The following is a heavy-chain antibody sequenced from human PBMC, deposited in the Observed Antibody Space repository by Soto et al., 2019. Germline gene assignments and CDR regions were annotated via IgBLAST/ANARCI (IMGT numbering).Heavy chain of an antibody. V-gene: IGHV4-38-2*01. Sequence: SETLSLTCAVSSYSISSDYYWGWVRQPPGKGLEWIGNFFHGGNTYDNPSLKSRVTISVDTSKNQFSLKLSSVTAADTAVYYCAGGQRPYGAFDIWGQGTMVTVSS. CDR2: FFHGGNT. D-gene: IGHD3-16*01. J-gene: IGHJ3*02. CDR3: AGGQRPYGAFDI. CDR1: SYSISSDYY.